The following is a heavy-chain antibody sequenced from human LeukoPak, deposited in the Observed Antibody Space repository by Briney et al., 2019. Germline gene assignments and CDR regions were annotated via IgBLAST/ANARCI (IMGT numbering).Heavy chain of an antibody. Sequence: SETLSLTCTVSGGSISSSSYYWSWIRQPPGKGLEWIGYIYYSGSTNYNPSLKSRVTISVDTSKNQFSLKLSSVTAADTAVYYCARCIWSGYDFDYWGQGTLVTVSS. D-gene: IGHD3-3*01. J-gene: IGHJ4*02. CDR2: IYYSGST. V-gene: IGHV4-61*01. CDR3: ARCIWSGYDFDY. CDR1: GGSISSSSYY.